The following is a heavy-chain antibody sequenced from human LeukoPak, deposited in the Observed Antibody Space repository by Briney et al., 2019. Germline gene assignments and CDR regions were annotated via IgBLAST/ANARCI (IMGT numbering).Heavy chain of an antibody. Sequence: ASVKVSCKASGYTFTSYAMHWVRQAPGQRLKWMGWINAGNGNTKYSQKFQGRVTIARDTSASTAYMELSSLRSEDTAVYYCARDLEVRGTMDVWGKGTTVTVSS. J-gene: IGHJ6*04. CDR1: GYTFTSYA. CDR3: ARDLEVRGTMDV. V-gene: IGHV1-3*01. CDR2: INAGNGNT. D-gene: IGHD3-10*01.